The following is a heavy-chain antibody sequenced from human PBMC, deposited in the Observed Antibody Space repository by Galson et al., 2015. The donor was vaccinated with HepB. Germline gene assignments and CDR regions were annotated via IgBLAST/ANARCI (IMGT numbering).Heavy chain of an antibody. CDR3: AKRGAAGGWDI. V-gene: IGHV3-30*02. CDR1: GFIFSGYG. Sequence: SLRLSCAASGFIFSGYGMHWVRQPPGKGLEWVSFIQYDGGNKYYVDSVKGRFTISRDNSMTTLYLQMNSLRAEDTAVYYCAKRGAAGGWDIWGQGTMVTVSS. J-gene: IGHJ3*02. CDR2: IQYDGGNK. D-gene: IGHD3-10*01.